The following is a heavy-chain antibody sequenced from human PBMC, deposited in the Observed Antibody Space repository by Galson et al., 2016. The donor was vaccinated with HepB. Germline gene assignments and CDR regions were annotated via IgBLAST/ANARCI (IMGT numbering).Heavy chain of an antibody. D-gene: IGHD3-10*01. CDR2: SAPVSGIP. V-gene: IGHV1-69*13. CDR3: ATPHVYNGHDACDI. Sequence: SVKVSCKASGGTFSNFFLHWVRQAPGQGLEWMGGSAPVSGIPHYAQKFQGGVTVSADEGTTTAYMELSSLTFDDRAVYYCATPHVYNGHDACDIWGQGKVVTVS. CDR1: GGTFSNFF. J-gene: IGHJ3*02.